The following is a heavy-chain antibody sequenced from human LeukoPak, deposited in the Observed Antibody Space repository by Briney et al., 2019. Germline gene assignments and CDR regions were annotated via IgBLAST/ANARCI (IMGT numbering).Heavy chain of an antibody. J-gene: IGHJ4*02. CDR2: IYTSGST. D-gene: IGHD6-19*01. CDR3: ARDDSSGWYGGLDY. V-gene: IGHV4-61*02. CDR1: GGSISSGSYY. Sequence: SQTLSLTCTVSGGSISSGSYYWRWLRQPAGTGLEWIGRIYTSGSTNYNPALKSRVTISVDTSKNQFSLKLSSVTAADTAVYYCARDDSSGWYGGLDYWGQGTLVTVSS.